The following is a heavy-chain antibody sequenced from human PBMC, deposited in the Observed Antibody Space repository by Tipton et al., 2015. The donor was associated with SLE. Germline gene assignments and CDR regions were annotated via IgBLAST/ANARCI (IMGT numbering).Heavy chain of an antibody. Sequence: SLRLSCSASGFTFSSYAMHWVRQAPGKGLEYVSAISSNGGSTYYADSVKGRFTISRDNSKNTLYLQMSSLRAEDTAVYYCVKGGTTGNDAFDIWGQGTMVTVSS. D-gene: IGHD1-7*01. CDR2: ISSNGGST. J-gene: IGHJ3*02. CDR3: VKGGTTGNDAFDI. V-gene: IGHV3-64D*06. CDR1: GFTFSSYA.